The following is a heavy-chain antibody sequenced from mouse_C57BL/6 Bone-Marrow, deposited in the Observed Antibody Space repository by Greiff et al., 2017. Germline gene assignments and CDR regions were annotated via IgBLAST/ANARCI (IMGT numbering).Heavy chain of an antibody. CDR3: ARELGAWFAY. V-gene: IGHV5-17*01. CDR1: GFTFSDYG. D-gene: IGHD4-1*01. Sequence: EVHLVESGGGLVKPGGSLKLSCAASGFTFSDYGMHWVRQAPEKGLEWVAYISSGSSTIYYADTVKGRFTISRDNAKNTLFLQMTSLRSEDTAMYYCARELGAWFAYWGQGTLVTVSA. J-gene: IGHJ3*01. CDR2: ISSGSSTI.